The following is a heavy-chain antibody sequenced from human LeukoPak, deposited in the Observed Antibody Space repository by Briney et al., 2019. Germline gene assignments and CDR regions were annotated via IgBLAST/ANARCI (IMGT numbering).Heavy chain of an antibody. CDR2: IYYSGST. J-gene: IGHJ4*02. D-gene: IGHD6-19*01. CDR1: GGSISNYY. V-gene: IGHV4-59*01. Sequence: NSSETLSLTCTVSGGSISNYYWSWIRQPPGKGLEWIGYIYYSGSTNYNPSLKSRVTISVDTSRNQFSLKLSSVTAADTAMYYCARDLGYSSGWYDYWGQGTLVTVSS. CDR3: ARDLGYSSGWYDY.